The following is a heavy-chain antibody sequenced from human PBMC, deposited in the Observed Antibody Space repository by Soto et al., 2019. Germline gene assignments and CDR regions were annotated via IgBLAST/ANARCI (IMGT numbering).Heavy chain of an antibody. D-gene: IGHD3-10*02. Sequence: QVQMVQSGAEVKQPGASVKISCKTSGYTFTTYYVHWVRQAPGQGLEWMGIIRPHDGSTVYAQKFQGRVTMTRDTPTTTAYMELSSLRSDDTAVYYCARVEGHVADERDWGQGALVTVSS. CDR3: ARVEGHVADERD. V-gene: IGHV1-46*01. CDR1: GYTFTTYY. CDR2: IRPHDGST. J-gene: IGHJ1*01.